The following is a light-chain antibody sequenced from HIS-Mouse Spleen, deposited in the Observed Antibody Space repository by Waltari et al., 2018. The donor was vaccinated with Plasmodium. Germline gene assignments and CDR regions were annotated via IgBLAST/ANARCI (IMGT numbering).Light chain of an antibody. CDR3: QQYGSSPLT. CDR2: GAS. J-gene: IGKJ4*01. Sequence: DIVLTQSPATLSLSPGERAPLSCRSSQSVSSSYLAWYQQKPGQAPRLLIYGASSRATGIPDRFSGSGSGTDFTLTISRLEPEDFAVYYCQQYGSSPLTFGGGTKVEIK. CDR1: QSVSSSY. V-gene: IGKV3-20*01.